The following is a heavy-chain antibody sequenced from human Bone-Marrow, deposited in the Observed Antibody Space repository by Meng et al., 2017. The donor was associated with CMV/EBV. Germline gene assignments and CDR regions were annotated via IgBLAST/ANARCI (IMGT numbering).Heavy chain of an antibody. J-gene: IGHJ6*02. Sequence: GESLKISCAASGFTFSSYSMNWVRQAPGKGLEWVSSISSSSSYIYYADSVKGRFTISRDNAKNSPYLQMNSLRAEDTAVYYCARRREMSADYYYYGMDVWGQGTTVTVSS. D-gene: IGHD3-3*01. CDR1: GFTFSSYS. V-gene: IGHV3-21*01. CDR2: ISSSSSYI. CDR3: ARRREMSADYYYYGMDV.